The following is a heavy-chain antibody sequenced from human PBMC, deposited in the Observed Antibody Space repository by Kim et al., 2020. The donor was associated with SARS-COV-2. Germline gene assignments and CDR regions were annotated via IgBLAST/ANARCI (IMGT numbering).Heavy chain of an antibody. CDR1: GYTFTTYA. Sequence: ASVKVSCKASGYTFTTYAISWVRQAPGQGLEWMGWISAYNGNTNYAQKLQGRVTMTTDTSTTTAYMELRSLRSDDTAVYHCARDRHPYGSGSSPFDYWGQGTLVTVSS. J-gene: IGHJ4*02. D-gene: IGHD3-10*01. V-gene: IGHV1-18*01. CDR2: ISAYNGNT. CDR3: ARDRHPYGSGSSPFDY.